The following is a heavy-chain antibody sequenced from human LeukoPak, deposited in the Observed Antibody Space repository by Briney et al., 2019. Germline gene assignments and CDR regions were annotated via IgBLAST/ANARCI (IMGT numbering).Heavy chain of an antibody. CDR1: GFTFNNYA. CDR2: ISGSGGST. D-gene: IGHD3-22*01. Sequence: GGSLGLSCAASGFTFNNYAMSWVRQAPGKGLEWVSAISGSGGSTYYADSVKGRFTISRDNSKNTLYLQMNSLRAEDTAVYYCVKEHYYDSSGYSDYWGQGTLVTVSS. J-gene: IGHJ4*02. V-gene: IGHV3-23*01. CDR3: VKEHYYDSSGYSDY.